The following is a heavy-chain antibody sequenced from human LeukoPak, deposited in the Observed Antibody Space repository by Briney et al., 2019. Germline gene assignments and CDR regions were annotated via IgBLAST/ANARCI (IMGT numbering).Heavy chain of an antibody. J-gene: IGHJ4*02. Sequence: SETLSLTCTVSGGSISSSSYYWSWIRQPPGKGLEWIGEINHSGSTNYSPSLKSRVTISVDTSKNQFSLKLSSVTAADTAVYYCAAGEYYFDYWGQGTLVTVSS. CDR2: INHSGST. V-gene: IGHV4-39*07. CDR1: GGSISSSSYY. CDR3: AAGEYYFDY.